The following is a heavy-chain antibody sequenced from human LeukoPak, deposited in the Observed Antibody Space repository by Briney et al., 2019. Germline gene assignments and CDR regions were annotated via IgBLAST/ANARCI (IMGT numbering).Heavy chain of an antibody. D-gene: IGHD3-3*01. J-gene: IGHJ4*02. CDR1: GGSFSDYY. V-gene: IGHV4-34*01. Sequence: SETLSLTCAVDGGSFSDYYWSWIRQPPGKGLEWIGEINRSGSTNYNPSLKSRVTISVDTSKNQFSLKLSSVTAADTAVFYRARGPDRPYDFWSGFDYWGQGTLVTVSS. CDR2: INRSGST. CDR3: ARGPDRPYDFWSGFDY.